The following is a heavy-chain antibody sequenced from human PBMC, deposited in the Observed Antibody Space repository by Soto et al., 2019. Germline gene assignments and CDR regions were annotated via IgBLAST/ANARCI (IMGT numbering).Heavy chain of an antibody. CDR1: GGTFSSYA. J-gene: IGHJ4*02. V-gene: IGHV1-69*13. D-gene: IGHD3-10*01. CDR3: ARGGFNYYGSGSYTTSRGKFDY. Sequence: SVKVSCKASGGTFSSYAISWVRQAPGQGLEWMGGIIPIFGTANYAQKFQGRVTITADESTSTAYMELSSLRSEDTAVYYCARGGFNYYGSGSYTTSRGKFDYWGQGTLVTVSS. CDR2: IIPIFGTA.